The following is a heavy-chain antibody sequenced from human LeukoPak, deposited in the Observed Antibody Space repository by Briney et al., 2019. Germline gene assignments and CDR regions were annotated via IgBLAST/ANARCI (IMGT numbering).Heavy chain of an antibody. J-gene: IGHJ4*02. V-gene: IGHV4-59*01. CDR3: ARGSRYNWNYAFGY. D-gene: IGHD1-7*01. CDR2: IYYSGST. Sequence: SETLSLTCTVSGGSISSYYWSWIRQPPGKGLEWIGYIYYSGSTNYNPSLKSRVTISVDTSKNQFSLKLSSVTAADTAVYYCARGSRYNWNYAFGYWGQGTLVTVSS. CDR1: GGSISSYY.